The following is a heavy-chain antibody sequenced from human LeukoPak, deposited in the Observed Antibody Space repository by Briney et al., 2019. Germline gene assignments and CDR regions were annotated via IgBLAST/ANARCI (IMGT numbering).Heavy chain of an antibody. CDR1: GFTFDDYA. CDR2: ISGDGGST. D-gene: IGHD3-9*01. Sequence: PGGSLILSCAASGFTFDDYAMHWVRHAPGKGLEWVSLISGDGGSTYYADSVKGRFTISRDNSKNSLYLQMNSLRTEDTALYYCAKVHRDDVVLRYFDWLPPDYWGQGTLVTVSS. J-gene: IGHJ4*02. V-gene: IGHV3-43*02. CDR3: AKVHRDDVVLRYFDWLPPDY.